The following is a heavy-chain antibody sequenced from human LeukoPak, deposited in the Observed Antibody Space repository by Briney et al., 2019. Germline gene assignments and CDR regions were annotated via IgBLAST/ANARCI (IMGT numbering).Heavy chain of an antibody. Sequence: GRSLRLSCAASGFTFSNYGMHWVRQAPGKGLEWVAVIWYDGSNKYYADSVKGRFTISRDNSKNTLYLQMNSLRAEDTAVYYCARNYYDSSAYYYFDYWGQGTLVTVSS. CDR3: ARNYYDSSAYYYFDY. V-gene: IGHV3-33*01. CDR2: IWYDGSNK. J-gene: IGHJ4*02. D-gene: IGHD3-22*01. CDR1: GFTFSNYG.